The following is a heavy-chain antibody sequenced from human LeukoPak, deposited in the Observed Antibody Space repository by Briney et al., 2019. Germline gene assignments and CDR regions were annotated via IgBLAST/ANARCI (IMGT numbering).Heavy chain of an antibody. Sequence: SETLSLTCTVSGDSISSYYWSWIREPPGKGLEWVGYVHNSGSANYNPSLKSRVAISVDTSKNQFFLKLSSVTAADTAVYYCARLFGDHADYWGQGTPVTVSS. CDR3: ARLFGDHADY. D-gene: IGHD2-21*02. CDR2: VHNSGSA. V-gene: IGHV4-59*01. J-gene: IGHJ4*02. CDR1: GDSISSYY.